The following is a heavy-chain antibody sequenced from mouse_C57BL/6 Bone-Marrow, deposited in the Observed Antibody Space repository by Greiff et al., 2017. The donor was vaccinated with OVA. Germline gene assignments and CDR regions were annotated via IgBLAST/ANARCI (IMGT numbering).Heavy chain of an antibody. CDR3: TTFSIYYYSSSYPPCYAMDD. D-gene: IGHD1-1*01. Sequence: VQLQQSGAELVRPGASVKLSCTASGFNIKDDYMHWVKQRPEQGLEWIGWIDPENGDTEYASKFQGKATITADTSSNTAYLQLSSLTSKDTAVYYCTTFSIYYYSSSYPPCYAMDDWGQGTSVTVSS. J-gene: IGHJ4*01. V-gene: IGHV14-4*01. CDR2: IDPENGDT. CDR1: GFNIKDDY.